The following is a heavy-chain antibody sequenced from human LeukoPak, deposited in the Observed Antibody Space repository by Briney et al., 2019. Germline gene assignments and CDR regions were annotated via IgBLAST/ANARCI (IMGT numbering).Heavy chain of an antibody. CDR1: GFTFSGYY. D-gene: IGHD3-22*01. J-gene: IGHJ4*02. Sequence: PGGSLRLSCAASGFTFSGYYMSWIRQAPGKGLVWVSRINTDGSTTNYADSVKGRFTISRDNAKNTLYLQMNSLRAEDTAVYYCVRGYYDGSAYHTLFDDWGQGNLVTVSS. CDR2: INTDGSTT. V-gene: IGHV3-74*01. CDR3: VRGYYDGSAYHTLFDD.